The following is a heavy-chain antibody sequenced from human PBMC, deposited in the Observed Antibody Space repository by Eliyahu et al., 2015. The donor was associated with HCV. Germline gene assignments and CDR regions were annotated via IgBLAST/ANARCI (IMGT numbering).Heavy chain of an antibody. D-gene: IGHD2-21*02. CDR2: XXAXNGNT. CDR3: ARDSITTKLAYCGGDCYSGFDY. Sequence: QVQLVQSGAEVKKPGASVKVSCRASGYTFTSYGIRXXRQAPGXGLEWMGWXXAXNGNTNYAQKLQGRVTMTTDTSTSTAYMELRSLRSDDTAVYYCARDSITTKLAYCGGDCYSGFDYWGQGTLVTVSS. CDR1: GYTFTSYG. J-gene: IGHJ4*02. V-gene: IGHV1-18*04.